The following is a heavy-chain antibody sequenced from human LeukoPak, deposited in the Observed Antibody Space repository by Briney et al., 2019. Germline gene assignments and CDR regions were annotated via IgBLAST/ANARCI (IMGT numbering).Heavy chain of an antibody. Sequence: GGSLRLSCAASGFTFSSYGMHWVRQAPGKGLEWVAVISYDGSNKYYADSVKGGFTISRDNSKNTLYLQMNSLRAEDTAVYYCAAHTLAGTWAFDIWGQGTMVTVSS. CDR1: GFTFSSYG. J-gene: IGHJ3*02. V-gene: IGHV3-30*03. CDR3: AAHTLAGTWAFDI. CDR2: ISYDGSNK. D-gene: IGHD6-13*01.